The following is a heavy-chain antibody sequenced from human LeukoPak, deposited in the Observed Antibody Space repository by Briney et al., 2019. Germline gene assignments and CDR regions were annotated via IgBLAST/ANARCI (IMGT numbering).Heavy chain of an antibody. CDR1: GFTFSTYS. J-gene: IGHJ3*02. D-gene: IGHD2-21*02. V-gene: IGHV3-21*01. Sequence: GGSLRLSCAASGFTFSTYSMNWVRQAPGKGLEWLSSIGGSSRSIYYADSMKGRFTISRDNAKNSLYLQMNSLRAEDTAVYYCARERGGDQGEAFDIWGQGTMVTVSS. CDR2: IGGSSRSI. CDR3: ARERGGDQGEAFDI.